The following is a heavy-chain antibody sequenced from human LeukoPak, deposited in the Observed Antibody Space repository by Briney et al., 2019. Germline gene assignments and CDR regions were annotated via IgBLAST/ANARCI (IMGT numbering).Heavy chain of an antibody. V-gene: IGHV4-61*02. J-gene: IGHJ5*02. CDR3: ARGYCTNGVCYRNNWFDP. CDR2: IYTSGST. CDR1: GRSISSGSYY. Sequence: SQTLTLTCTVSGRSISSGSYYWSWIRQPAGKGLEWIGRIYTSGSTKYNPSLKNRVTISVETSNNQFSLKLSSVTAADTAVYYCARGYCTNGVCYRNNWFDPWGQGTLVTVSS. D-gene: IGHD2-8*01.